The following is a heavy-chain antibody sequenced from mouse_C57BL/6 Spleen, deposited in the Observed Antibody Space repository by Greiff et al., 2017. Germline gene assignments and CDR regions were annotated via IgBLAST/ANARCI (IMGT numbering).Heavy chain of an antibody. V-gene: IGHV2-4*01. CDR1: GFSLTSYG. CDR3: AKGIPVVDYAMDY. J-gene: IGHJ4*01. D-gene: IGHD1-1*01. Sequence: QVQLKQSGPGLVQPSQSLSITCTVSGFSLTSYGVHWVRQPPGKGLEWLGVIWSGGSTDYNAAFISRLSISKDNSKSQVFFKMNSLQADDTAIYYCAKGIPVVDYAMDYWGQGTSVTVSS. CDR2: IWSGGST.